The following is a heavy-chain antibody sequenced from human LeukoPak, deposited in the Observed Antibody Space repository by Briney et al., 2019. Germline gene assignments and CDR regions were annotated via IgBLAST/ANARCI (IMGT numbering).Heavy chain of an antibody. J-gene: IGHJ2*01. CDR1: GFTFSSYV. Sequence: GGSLRLSCSASGFTFSSYVLSWVRQAPGKGLEWVSAISGSGDSIYYADSVKGRFTISRDNSKNTLYLQMNSLRAEDTAVYYCARVGGDCSGGSCYWYFDLWGRGTLVTVSS. CDR3: ARVGGDCSGGSCYWYFDL. V-gene: IGHV3-23*01. CDR2: ISGSGDSI. D-gene: IGHD2-15*01.